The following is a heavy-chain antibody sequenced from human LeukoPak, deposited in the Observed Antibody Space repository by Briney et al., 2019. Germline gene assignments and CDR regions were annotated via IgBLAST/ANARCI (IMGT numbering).Heavy chain of an antibody. J-gene: IGHJ4*02. D-gene: IGHD6-13*01. Sequence: PGGSLRLSCAASGFTFGSYNMNWVRQPPGKGLEWIGSIYYSGSTYYNPSLKSRVTISVDTSKNQFSLKLSSVTAADTAVYYCARHEQQLELFFDYWGQGTLVTVSS. CDR3: ARHEQQLELFFDY. CDR2: IYYSGST. V-gene: IGHV4-38-2*01. CDR1: GFTFGSYN.